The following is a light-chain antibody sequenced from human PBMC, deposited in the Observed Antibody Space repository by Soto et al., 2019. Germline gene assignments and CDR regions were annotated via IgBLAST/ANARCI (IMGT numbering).Light chain of an antibody. CDR2: AAS. CDR3: QKYYSSPWT. V-gene: IGKV1-27*01. CDR1: QGISNY. Sequence: DIQMTQSPSSLSASVGDRVTITCRASQGISNYLAWYHQKPGKVPKLLINAASTMQSGFPARFSGSGSGTDFTLTISSLQPEDVATYYCQKYYSSPWTFGQGTKVEIK. J-gene: IGKJ1*01.